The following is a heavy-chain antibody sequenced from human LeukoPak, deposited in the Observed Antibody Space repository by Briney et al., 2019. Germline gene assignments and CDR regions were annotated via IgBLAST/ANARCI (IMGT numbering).Heavy chain of an antibody. CDR1: GFTFGSYG. V-gene: IGHV3-33*01. CDR3: ARARPDGSGGSWPDAFDI. Sequence: PGRSLRLSCAASGFTFGSYGMHWVRQAPGKGLEWVAVIWYDGSNKYYADSVKGRFTISRDNSKNTLYLQMNSPRAEDTAVFYCARARPDGSGGSWPDAFDIWGQGTMVTVSS. J-gene: IGHJ3*02. D-gene: IGHD2-15*01. CDR2: IWYDGSNK.